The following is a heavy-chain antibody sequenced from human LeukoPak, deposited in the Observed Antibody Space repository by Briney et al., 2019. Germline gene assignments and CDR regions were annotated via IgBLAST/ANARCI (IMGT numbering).Heavy chain of an antibody. CDR2: ITGSGGTT. Sequence: GGSLRLSCAASGFTFSSYGMSWVRQAPGRGPQWVSAITGSGGTTYYADSVKGRFTISRDNSKNTLYLQMNSLRAEDTAVYYCAKDQYQLPRGWFDPWGQGTLVTVSS. J-gene: IGHJ5*02. CDR1: GFTFSSYG. CDR3: AKDQYQLPRGWFDP. V-gene: IGHV3-23*01. D-gene: IGHD2-2*01.